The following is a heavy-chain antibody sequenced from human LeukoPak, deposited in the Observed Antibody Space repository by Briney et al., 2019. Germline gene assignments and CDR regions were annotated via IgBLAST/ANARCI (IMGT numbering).Heavy chain of an antibody. J-gene: IGHJ4*02. D-gene: IGHD3-22*01. CDR1: RFTFSSYG. V-gene: IGHV3-30*02. CDR2: IRYDGSNK. CDR3: AKDGRRHKTYYYDSSDFGLDY. Sequence: GGSLRLSCAASRFTFSSYGMHWVRQAPGKGLEWVAFIRYDGSNKYSADSVKGRFTISRDNSKNTVYLQMNSLRAEDTAVYYCAKDGRRHKTYYYDSSDFGLDYWGQGTLVTVSS.